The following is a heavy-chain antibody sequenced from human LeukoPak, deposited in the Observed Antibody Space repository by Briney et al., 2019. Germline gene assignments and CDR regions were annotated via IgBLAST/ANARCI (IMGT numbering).Heavy chain of an antibody. CDR3: ARQEYYYDSSGSYFDY. J-gene: IGHJ4*02. CDR2: IYHSGST. CDR1: GYSISSGYY. V-gene: IGHV4-38-2*01. Sequence: SETLSLTXAVSGYSISSGYYWDWIRPPPGKGLEWIGSIYHSGSTYYNPSLKSRVTISVDTSKNQFSLKLSSVTAADTAVYYCARQEYYYDSSGSYFDYWGQGTLVTVSS. D-gene: IGHD3-22*01.